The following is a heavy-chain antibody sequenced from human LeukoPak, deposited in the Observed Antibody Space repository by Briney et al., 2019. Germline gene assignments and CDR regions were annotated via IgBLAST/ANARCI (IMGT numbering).Heavy chain of an antibody. V-gene: IGHV3-30*02. J-gene: IGHJ4*02. CDR3: ARGQTRRFGELRNVGLDY. CDR2: IRYDGSNK. Sequence: GGSLRLSCAASGFTFSSYGMHWVRQAPGKGLEWVAFIRYDGSNKYYADSVKGRFTISRDNSKNTLYLQMNSLRAEDTAVYYCARGQTRRFGELRNVGLDYWGQGTLVTVSS. CDR1: GFTFSSYG. D-gene: IGHD3-10*01.